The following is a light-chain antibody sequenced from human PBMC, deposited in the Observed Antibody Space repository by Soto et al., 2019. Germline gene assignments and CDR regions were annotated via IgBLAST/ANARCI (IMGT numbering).Light chain of an antibody. Sequence: EIVMTHSPATLSVSPCERVTLSCSASQSVSNNLVWYQQKPGRAPRLLMYGASIRVTGIPARFSGSGSGTEFTLTISSLQSEDFAVYYCQQHNNWPPITFGQGTRLEIK. V-gene: IGKV3-15*01. J-gene: IGKJ5*01. CDR3: QQHNNWPPIT. CDR2: GAS. CDR1: QSVSNN.